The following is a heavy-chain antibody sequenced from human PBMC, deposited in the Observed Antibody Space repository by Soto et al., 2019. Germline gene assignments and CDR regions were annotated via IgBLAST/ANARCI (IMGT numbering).Heavy chain of an antibody. Sequence: PXVSLRLSCAASGFSISDYRMSWVRQAPGKGLEWVANIKRDGSEKYYVDSVKGRFTISRDNAKNSLYLQMNSLRADDTAVYYCARDRDLAVPAAVIYFDSWGQGTLVTVSS. J-gene: IGHJ4*02. V-gene: IGHV3-7*01. CDR2: IKRDGSEK. CDR3: ARDRDLAVPAAVIYFDS. CDR1: GFSISDYR. D-gene: IGHD2-2*01.